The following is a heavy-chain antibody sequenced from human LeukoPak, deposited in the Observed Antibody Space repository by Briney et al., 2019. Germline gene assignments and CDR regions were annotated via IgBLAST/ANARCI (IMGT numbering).Heavy chain of an antibody. CDR3: AKERRFGVIDY. V-gene: IGHV3-30*18. Sequence: GGSLRLSCAASGFTFSSYGMHWVRQAPGKGLEWVAVISYDGSNKYYADSVKRRFTISRDNSKNTLYLQMNSLRAEDTAVYYCAKERRFGVIDYWGQGTLVTVSS. J-gene: IGHJ4*02. CDR2: ISYDGSNK. D-gene: IGHD3-10*01. CDR1: GFTFSSYG.